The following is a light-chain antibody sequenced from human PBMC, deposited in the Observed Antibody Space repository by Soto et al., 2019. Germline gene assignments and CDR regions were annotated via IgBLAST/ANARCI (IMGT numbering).Light chain of an antibody. Sequence: EIVLTQSPGTLSLSPGERATLSCRASQSVSSSYLAWYQQKPGQAPRLLIYGASSRATCIPDRFSGSGSGTDFTLTISRLEPEDFAVYYCQQYGSSPGSTFGQGTKLEIK. J-gene: IGKJ2*02. CDR2: GAS. CDR3: QQYGSSPGST. CDR1: QSVSSSY. V-gene: IGKV3-20*01.